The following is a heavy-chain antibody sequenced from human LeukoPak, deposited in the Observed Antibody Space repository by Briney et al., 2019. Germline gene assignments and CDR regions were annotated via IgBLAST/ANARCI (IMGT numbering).Heavy chain of an antibody. CDR1: GFTFSTYA. CDR3: AKDIAVTGPGDYFDY. D-gene: IGHD6-19*01. CDR2: ISGSGGST. Sequence: GGSLRLSCAASGFTFSTYAMSWVRQAPGKGLEWVSAISGSGGSTYYADSVKGRFTISRDNSKNTLYLQMNSPRAEDTAVYYCAKDIAVTGPGDYFDYWGQGTLVTVSS. V-gene: IGHV3-23*01. J-gene: IGHJ4*02.